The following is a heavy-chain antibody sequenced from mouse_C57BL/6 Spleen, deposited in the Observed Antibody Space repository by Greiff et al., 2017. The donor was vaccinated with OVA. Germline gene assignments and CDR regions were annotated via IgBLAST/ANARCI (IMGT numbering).Heavy chain of an antibody. D-gene: IGHD1-1*01. CDR3: ARPYYGSSYGYFDV. CDR1: GFTFSDYG. Sequence: EVQLVESGGGLVKPGGSLKLSCAASGFTFSDYGMHWVRQAPEKGLEWVAYISSGSSTIYYADTVKGRFTISRDNAKNTLCLQMTSLRSEDTAMYYCARPYYGSSYGYFDVWGTGTTVTVSS. J-gene: IGHJ1*03. V-gene: IGHV5-17*01. CDR2: ISSGSSTI.